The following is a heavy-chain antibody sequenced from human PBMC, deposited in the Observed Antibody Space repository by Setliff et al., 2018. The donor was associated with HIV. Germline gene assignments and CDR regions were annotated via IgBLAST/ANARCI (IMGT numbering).Heavy chain of an antibody. V-gene: IGHV4-39*01. CDR2: IFYTGST. CDR3: ARRGRDGVFIMFATGFDP. Sequence: LTCTVSGGSISSSSHYWGWIRQPPGKGLEWVGSIFYTGSTYYNPSLKSRVAISVDTSENQFSLKLNSVTAADTAVYYCARRGRDGVFIMFATGFDPWGQGALVTVSS. CDR1: GGSISSSSHY. D-gene: IGHD2-8*01. J-gene: IGHJ5*01.